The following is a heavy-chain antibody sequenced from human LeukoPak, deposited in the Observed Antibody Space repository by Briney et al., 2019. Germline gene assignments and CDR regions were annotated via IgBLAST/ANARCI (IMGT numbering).Heavy chain of an antibody. V-gene: IGHV4-39*01. CDR1: GGSISSSSSY. D-gene: IGHD3-9*01. Sequence: SETLSLTCTVSGGSISSSSSYWGWIRQPPGKGLEWIGSIYCSGSTYYNPSLKSRDTIAEDTSKNQLSLKLSSVTSTGTALYYSASTYYDSYSGHSPHLHYWGQGTLVTVSS. CDR2: IYCSGST. CDR3: ASTYYDSYSGHSPHLHY. J-gene: IGHJ4*02.